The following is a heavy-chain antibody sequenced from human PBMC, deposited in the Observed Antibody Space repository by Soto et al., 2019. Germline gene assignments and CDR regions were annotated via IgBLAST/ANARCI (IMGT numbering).Heavy chain of an antibody. Sequence: SETLSLTCAVYGGFLSESYWSWIRQPAGKGLEWIGRIYTSGSTNYNPSLKSRVTMSVDTSKNQFSLKLSSVTAADTAVYYCARDVSSVRARTYYDFWSGYYYGMDVWGQGTTVTVSS. CDR2: IYTSGST. V-gene: IGHV4-4*07. CDR1: GGFLSESY. CDR3: ARDVSSVRARTYYDFWSGYYYGMDV. D-gene: IGHD3-3*01. J-gene: IGHJ6*02.